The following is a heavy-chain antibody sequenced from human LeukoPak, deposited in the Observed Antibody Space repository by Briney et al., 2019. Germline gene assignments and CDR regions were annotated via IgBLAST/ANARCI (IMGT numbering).Heavy chain of an antibody. V-gene: IGHV4-59*01. D-gene: IGHD3-22*01. Sequence: SETLSLTCTVSGGSLSSYYWSWIRQPPGKGLEWIGYIYYSGSTNYNPSLKSRVTISVDTSKNQFSLKLSSVTAADTAVYYCARDHHYYDSSGYHNGFDPWGQGTLVTVSS. CDR2: IYYSGST. J-gene: IGHJ5*02. CDR3: ARDHHYYDSSGYHNGFDP. CDR1: GGSLSSYY.